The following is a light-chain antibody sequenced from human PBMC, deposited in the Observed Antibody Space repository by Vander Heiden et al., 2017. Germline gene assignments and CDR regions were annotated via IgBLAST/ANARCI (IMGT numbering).Light chain of an antibody. CDR2: LGS. CDR3: RQALQTLLT. CDR1: QSLLHSNGYNY. Sequence: DIVMTQSPLPLPVTPGEPASISCRSSQSLLHSNGYNYLDWYLQKPGQSPQLLIYLGSNRASGVPDRFSGSGSGTDFTLKISRVEAEDVGVYYCRQALQTLLTFGGGTKVEIK. J-gene: IGKJ4*01. V-gene: IGKV2-28*01.